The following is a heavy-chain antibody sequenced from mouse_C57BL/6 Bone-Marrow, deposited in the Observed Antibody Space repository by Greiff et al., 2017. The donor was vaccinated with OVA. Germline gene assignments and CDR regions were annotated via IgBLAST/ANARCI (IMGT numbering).Heavy chain of an antibody. CDR2: ISSGGDYI. CDR3: TREDYGSSYGMDY. V-gene: IGHV5-9-1*02. Sequence: EVMLVESGAGLVKPGGSLKLSCAASGFTFSSYAMSWVRQTPEKRLEWVAYISSGGDYIYYADTVKGRFTISRDNDRNTLYLQMSSLKSEDTAMYYCTREDYGSSYGMDYWGQGTSVTVSS. D-gene: IGHD1-1*01. CDR1: GFTFSSYA. J-gene: IGHJ4*01.